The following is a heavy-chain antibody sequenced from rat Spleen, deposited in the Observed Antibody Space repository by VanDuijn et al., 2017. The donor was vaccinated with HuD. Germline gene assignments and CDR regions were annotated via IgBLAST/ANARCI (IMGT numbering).Heavy chain of an antibody. CDR1: GFTFSDYY. Sequence: EVQLVESDGGLVQPGRSLKLSCAASGFTFSDYYMAWVRQAPTKGLEWVATISYDGSSTYYRDSVKGRFTISRDNAKSTLYLQMDSLRSEDTATYYCARHYYGYTLFDYWGQGVMVTVSS. V-gene: IGHV5-29*01. CDR2: ISYDGSST. D-gene: IGHD1-9*01. CDR3: ARHYYGYTLFDY. J-gene: IGHJ2*01.